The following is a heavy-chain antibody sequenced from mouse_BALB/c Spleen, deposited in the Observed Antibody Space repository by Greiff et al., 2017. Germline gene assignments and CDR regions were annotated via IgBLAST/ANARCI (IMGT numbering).Heavy chain of an antibody. V-gene: IGHV1S34*01. Sequence: LVKTGASVKISCNASGYSFTGYYMHWVKQSHGKSLEWIGYISCYNGATSYNQKFKGKATFTVDTSSSTAYMQFNSLTSEDSAVYYCARGYYGNYNYAMDYWGQGTSVTVSS. CDR2: ISCYNGAT. D-gene: IGHD2-1*01. CDR1: GYSFTGYY. J-gene: IGHJ4*01. CDR3: ARGYYGNYNYAMDY.